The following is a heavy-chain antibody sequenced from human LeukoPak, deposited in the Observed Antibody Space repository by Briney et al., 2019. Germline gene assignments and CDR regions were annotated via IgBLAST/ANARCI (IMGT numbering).Heavy chain of an antibody. V-gene: IGHV5-51*01. CDR2: IYPGDSDT. J-gene: IGHJ4*02. D-gene: IGHD3-16*01. CDR3: ARRGGYDYAWEFDY. Sequence: GESLKISCKGSGYSFSNYWIGWVRQMPGKGLECMGIIYPGDSDTRYSPSFQGQVTMSADKSINTAYLQWSSLKASDTAMYYCARRGGYDYAWEFDYWGQGTLVSVSP. CDR1: GYSFSNYW.